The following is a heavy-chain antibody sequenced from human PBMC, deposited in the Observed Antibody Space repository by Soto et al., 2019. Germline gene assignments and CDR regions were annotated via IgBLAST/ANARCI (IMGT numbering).Heavy chain of an antibody. CDR1: GGSISSYY. V-gene: IGHV4-59*01. J-gene: IGHJ5*02. Sequence: QVQLQESGPGLVKPSETLSLTCTVSGGSISSYYWSWIRQPPGKGLEWIGYIYYSGSTNYNPSLKSRVTISVDTSKNQFSLKLSSVTAADTAVYYCARVGTLRFGAKGENWFDPWGQGTLVTVSS. D-gene: IGHD3-10*01. CDR3: ARVGTLRFGAKGENWFDP. CDR2: IYYSGST.